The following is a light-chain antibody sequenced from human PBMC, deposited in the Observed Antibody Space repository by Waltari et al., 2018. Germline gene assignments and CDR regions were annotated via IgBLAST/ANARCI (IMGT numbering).Light chain of an antibody. Sequence: QSALTQPASVTGSPGQSVTLLFTVTSQDVGGYNSVSWYQEHPGPAPRVIIYDVSDRPSGVSDRFSGSKSGNTASLTISGLQAEDEADYYCSSQSSNNVVLFGGGTKLTVL. V-gene: IGLV2-14*01. J-gene: IGLJ2*01. CDR2: DVS. CDR1: SQDVGGYNS. CDR3: SSQSSNNVVL.